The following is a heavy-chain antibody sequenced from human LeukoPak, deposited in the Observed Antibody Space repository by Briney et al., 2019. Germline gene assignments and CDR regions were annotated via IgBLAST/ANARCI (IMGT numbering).Heavy chain of an antibody. CDR2: ISYDGSNK. D-gene: IGHD5-12*01. J-gene: IGHJ4*02. Sequence: PGRSLRLSCAASGFTFSSYAMHWVRQAPGKGLEWVAVISYDGSNKYYADSVKGRFTISRDNSKNTLYLQMSSLRAEDTAVYYCARAYDPGEAYLDYWGQGTLVTVSS. V-gene: IGHV3-30-3*01. CDR1: GFTFSSYA. CDR3: ARAYDPGEAYLDY.